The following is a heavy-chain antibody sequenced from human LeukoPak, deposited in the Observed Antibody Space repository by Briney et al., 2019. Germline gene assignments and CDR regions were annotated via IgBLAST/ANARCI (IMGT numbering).Heavy chain of an antibody. CDR3: ARVAVAGPDYNWFDPWGQGTHGNNWFDP. CDR2: INSDGSST. Sequence: PGGSLRLSCAASGFTFSSYWMHWVRQAPGKGLVWVSRINSDGSSTSYADSVKGRFTISRDNAKNTLYLQTNSLRAEDTAVYYCARVAVAGPDYNWFDPWGQGTHGNNWFDPWGQGTLVTVSS. J-gene: IGHJ5*02. CDR1: GFTFSSYW. V-gene: IGHV3-74*01. D-gene: IGHD6-19*01.